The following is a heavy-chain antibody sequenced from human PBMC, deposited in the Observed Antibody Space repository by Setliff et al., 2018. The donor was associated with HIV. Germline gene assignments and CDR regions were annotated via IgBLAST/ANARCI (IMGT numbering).Heavy chain of an antibody. V-gene: IGHV1-69*13. D-gene: IGHD2-15*01. CDR3: ARDRFCSRGSCYEPNWFDP. CDR2: IIPLFNTS. CDR1: GGNFSTYG. Sequence: SVKVSCKASGGNFSTYGISWVRQAPGQGLEWMGGIIPLFNTSNYAQKLQGRVTIAADESTSTAYMELSSLRSEDSAVYYCARDRFCSRGSCYEPNWFDPWGQGTLVTVSS. J-gene: IGHJ5*02.